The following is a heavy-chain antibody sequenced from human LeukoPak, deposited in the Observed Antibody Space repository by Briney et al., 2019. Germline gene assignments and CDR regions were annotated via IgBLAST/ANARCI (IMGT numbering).Heavy chain of an antibody. CDR3: AKGIGGTLFDY. Sequence: GGSLRLSCAASGFTFGSHAMSWVRQAPGKGLEWVSTISGSADGTHYRDSVKGRLTISRDNSKNTLFLQMNSLSAADTAVYYCAKGIGGTLFDYWGQGTLVTVSS. D-gene: IGHD4-23*01. J-gene: IGHJ4*02. V-gene: IGHV3-23*01. CDR2: ISGSADGT. CDR1: GFTFGSHA.